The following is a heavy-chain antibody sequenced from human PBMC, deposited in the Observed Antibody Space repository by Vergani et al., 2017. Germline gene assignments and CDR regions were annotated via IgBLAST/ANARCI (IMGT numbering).Heavy chain of an antibody. CDR2: IKQDGSEK. V-gene: IGHV3-7*01. J-gene: IGHJ5*02. D-gene: IGHD6-19*01. CDR3: ASQRARWLAPRDNWFDP. CDR1: GFTFSSYW. Sequence: EVQLVESGGGLVQPGGSLRLSCAASGFTFSSYWMSWVRQAPGKGLEWVANIKQDGSEKYYVDSVKGRFTISRDNAKNSLYLQMNSLRAEDTAVYYCASQRARWLAPRDNWFDPWGQGTLVTVSS.